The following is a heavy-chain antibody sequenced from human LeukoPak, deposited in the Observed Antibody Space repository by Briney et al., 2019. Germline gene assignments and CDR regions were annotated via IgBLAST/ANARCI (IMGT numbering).Heavy chain of an antibody. CDR3: ARAPTVLVGYCSSSSCQADY. Sequence: GGSLRLSCAASGFTFSSYSMNWVRQAPGKGLEWVSYISSSSSTIYYADSVKGRFTISRDNAKNSLYLQMNSLGAEDTAVYYCARAPTVLVGYCSSSSCQADYWGQGTLVTVSS. V-gene: IGHV3-48*04. CDR1: GFTFSSYS. J-gene: IGHJ4*02. CDR2: ISSSSSTI. D-gene: IGHD2-2*01.